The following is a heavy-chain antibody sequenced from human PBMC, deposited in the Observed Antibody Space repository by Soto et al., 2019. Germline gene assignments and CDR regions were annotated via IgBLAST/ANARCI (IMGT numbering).Heavy chain of an antibody. J-gene: IGHJ4*02. CDR3: AKDHTYGDYRPFHY. V-gene: IGHV3-23*01. CDR1: GFTFSSYA. CDR2: ISGSGGST. Sequence: EVQLLESGGGLVQPGGSLRLSCAASGFTFSSYAMSWVRQAPGKGLEWVSSISGSGGSTYYANYVKGRFTISRDNSKNTLYLQNNSLRAEDTAVYYCAKDHTYGDYRPFHYGGQGTLVAVSS. D-gene: IGHD4-17*01.